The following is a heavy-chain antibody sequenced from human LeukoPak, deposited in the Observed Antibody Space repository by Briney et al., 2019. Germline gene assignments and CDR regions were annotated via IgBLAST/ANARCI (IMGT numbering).Heavy chain of an antibody. J-gene: IGHJ4*02. D-gene: IGHD2-21*02. CDR3: ARGIVVVTAIPYFDY. CDR1: GFTFSTYE. V-gene: IGHV3-48*03. Sequence: PGGSLRLSCAASGFTFSTYEINWVRQAPGKGLEWVSYISSSGSTIYYADSVKGRFTISRDNAKNSLYLQMNRLRAEDTAVYYCARGIVVVTAIPYFDYWGQGTLVTVSS. CDR2: ISSSGSTI.